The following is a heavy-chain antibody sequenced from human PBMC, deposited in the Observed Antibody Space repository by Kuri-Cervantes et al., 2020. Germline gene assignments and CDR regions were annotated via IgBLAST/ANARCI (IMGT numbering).Heavy chain of an antibody. D-gene: IGHD2/OR15-2a*01. V-gene: IGHV3-66*01. CDR3: ATFYGDFSGGMDV. CDR1: GFTVSVNY. J-gene: IGHJ6*01. Sequence: ETLSLTCAVSGFTVSVNYMTWVCQAPEKGLEWASLIYKDGKTDYADSVKGRFVISRDNSKNTLYLQMNKLRLEDTAMYYCATFYGDFSGGMDVWGQGTTVTVSS. CDR2: IYKDGKT.